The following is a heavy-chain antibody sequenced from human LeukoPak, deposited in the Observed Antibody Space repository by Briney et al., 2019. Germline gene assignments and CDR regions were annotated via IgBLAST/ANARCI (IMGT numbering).Heavy chain of an antibody. D-gene: IGHD3-10*01. CDR1: GYSFISHW. CDR3: ARTYYYGSGSYYGDY. Sequence: GESLKISCKGSGYSFISHWIGWVRQMPGKGLEWMGIIYPGDSDTRYSPSFEGQGTISVDKSSSTAYLQWSSLKASDTAMYYCARTYYYGSGSYYGDYWGQGTLVTVSS. J-gene: IGHJ4*02. V-gene: IGHV5-51*01. CDR2: IYPGDSDT.